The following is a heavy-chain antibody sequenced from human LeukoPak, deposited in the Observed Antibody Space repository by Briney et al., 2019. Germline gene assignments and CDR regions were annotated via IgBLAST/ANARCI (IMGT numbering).Heavy chain of an antibody. Sequence: GASVKISCKASGYTFTSYVISWVRQAPGQGLEWMGWISAYNGNTNYAQKLQGRVTMTTDTSTSTAYMELRSLRSDDTAVYYCARMGGGKGNIVVVAAANDYWGQGTLVTVCS. V-gene: IGHV1-18*01. D-gene: IGHD2-15*01. J-gene: IGHJ4*02. CDR2: ISAYNGNT. CDR1: GYTFTSYV. CDR3: ARMGGGKGNIVVVAAANDY.